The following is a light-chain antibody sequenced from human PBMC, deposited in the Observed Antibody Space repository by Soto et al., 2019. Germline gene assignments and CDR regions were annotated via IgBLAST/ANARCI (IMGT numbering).Light chain of an antibody. J-gene: IGKJ1*01. CDR2: GAS. CDR1: QSVNAN. CDR3: QQYNTWLWT. Sequence: EVVMTQSPATLSVSPGERATLSCRASQSVNANLAWYQQKPGQAPRLLIHGASNRATGIPARFSGSGFGTEFSITINSLQSEHSAVYYCQQYNTWLWTFGKGTKVEI. V-gene: IGKV3-15*01.